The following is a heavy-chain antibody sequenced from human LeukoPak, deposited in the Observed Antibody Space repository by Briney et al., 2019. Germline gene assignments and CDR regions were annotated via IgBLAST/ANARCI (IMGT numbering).Heavy chain of an antibody. CDR3: AKDPSSWGSFFDY. D-gene: IGHD7-27*01. CDR2: VSGSGDNT. J-gene: IGHJ4*02. V-gene: IGHV3-23*01. CDR1: GLTFSSYA. Sequence: GGSLRPSCAASGLTFSSYAMSWVRQGPGKVLEWVAAVSGSGDNTYYADSVKGRFTISRDNSRNTLYLQMNSLRAEDTAVYYCAKDPSSWGSFFDYWGQGTLVTVSS.